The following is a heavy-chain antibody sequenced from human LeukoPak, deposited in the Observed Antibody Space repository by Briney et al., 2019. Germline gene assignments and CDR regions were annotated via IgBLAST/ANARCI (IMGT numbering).Heavy chain of an antibody. CDR1: GFTFSRNW. CDR3: AKGLGSSLDY. Sequence: GGSLRLSCAASGFTFSRNWMTWVRQAPGKGLEWVANIKQDGSEKQYVDSVKGRFSISRDNSKNTLYLQMNSLRAEDTAVYYCAKGLGSSLDYWGQGTLVTVSS. CDR2: IKQDGSEK. V-gene: IGHV3-7*01. J-gene: IGHJ4*02.